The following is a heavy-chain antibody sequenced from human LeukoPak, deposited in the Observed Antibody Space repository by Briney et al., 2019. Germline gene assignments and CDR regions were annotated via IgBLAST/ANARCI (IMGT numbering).Heavy chain of an antibody. Sequence: GRSLRLSCAVSGFTFSSYSMNWVRQAPGKGLEWVSSISSSSSYIYYADSVKGQFTISRDNAKNSLYLQMNSLRAEDTAVYYCARSSGIQLRFFAFDIWGQGTMVTVSS. CDR1: GFTFSSYS. CDR3: ARSSGIQLRFFAFDI. CDR2: ISSSSSYI. D-gene: IGHD5-18*01. V-gene: IGHV3-21*01. J-gene: IGHJ3*02.